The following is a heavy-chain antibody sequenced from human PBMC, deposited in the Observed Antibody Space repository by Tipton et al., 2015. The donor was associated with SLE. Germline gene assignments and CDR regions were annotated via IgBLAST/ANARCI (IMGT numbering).Heavy chain of an antibody. J-gene: IGHJ3*02. CDR3: ARGGYWAGAFDI. CDR1: GGSISSHY. Sequence: TLSLTCTVSGGSISSHYWSWIRQPPGKGLEWIGYIYYSGNTNYNPSLKSRVTISVDTSKNHFSLKLSSVTAADTAVYYCARGGYWAGAFDIWGQGTMVTVSS. D-gene: IGHD5-12*01. V-gene: IGHV4-59*11. CDR2: IYYSGNT.